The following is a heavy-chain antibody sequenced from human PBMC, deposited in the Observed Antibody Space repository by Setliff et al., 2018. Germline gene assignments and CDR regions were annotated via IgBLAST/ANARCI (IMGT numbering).Heavy chain of an antibody. CDR1: GGSISSNSHY. J-gene: IGHJ4*02. Sequence: PSETLSLTCTVSGGSISSNSHYWGWIRQPPGKGLEWIGSIHYSGSTYYNPSLESRVTISVDTSKNQFSLKMTSVTAADTAVYYCARLSPYNTGPPFDYWGQGTLVTVSS. CDR3: ARLSPYNTGPPFDY. D-gene: IGHD2-8*02. CDR2: IHYSGST. V-gene: IGHV4-39*01.